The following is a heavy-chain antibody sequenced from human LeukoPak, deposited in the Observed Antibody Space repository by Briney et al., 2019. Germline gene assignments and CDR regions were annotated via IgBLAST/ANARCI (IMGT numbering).Heavy chain of an antibody. J-gene: IGHJ3*02. CDR3: ARSIAANRDDAFDI. Sequence: PGGSLRLSCAASGFTFSSNYMSWVRQAPGKGLEWVSVIYSGGSTYYADSVKGRFTISRHNSKNTLYLQMNSLRAEDTAVYYCARSIAANRDDAFDIWGQGTMVTVSS. CDR1: GFTFSSNY. CDR2: IYSGGST. V-gene: IGHV3-53*04. D-gene: IGHD6-13*01.